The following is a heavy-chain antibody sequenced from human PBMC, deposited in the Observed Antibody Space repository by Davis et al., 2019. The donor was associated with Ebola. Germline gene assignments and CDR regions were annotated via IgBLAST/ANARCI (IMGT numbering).Heavy chain of an antibody. J-gene: IGHJ4*02. CDR2: INPNSGGT. D-gene: IGHD1-26*01. V-gene: IGHV1-2*04. Sequence: ASVKVSCKASGYIFMNYGITWVRHAPGQGLEWMGWINPNSGGTNYAQKFQGWVTMTRDTSISTAYMELSRLRSDDTAVYYCARDSGSYYFDYWGQGTLVTVSS. CDR1: GYIFMNYG. CDR3: ARDSGSYYFDY.